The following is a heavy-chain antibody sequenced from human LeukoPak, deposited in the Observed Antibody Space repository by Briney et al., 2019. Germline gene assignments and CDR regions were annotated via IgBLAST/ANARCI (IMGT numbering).Heavy chain of an antibody. Sequence: PGGSLRLSCAASGFTFSDYYMSWLRQAPGKGLEWIGEINHSGSTNYNPSLKSRVTISVDTSKNQFSLKLTSVTAADTAVYYCARGSSNIVVVPAATLHPHWFDPWGQGTLVTVSS. CDR3: ARGSSNIVVVPAATLHPHWFDP. V-gene: IGHV4-34*01. D-gene: IGHD2-2*01. CDR1: GFTFSDYY. CDR2: INHSGST. J-gene: IGHJ5*02.